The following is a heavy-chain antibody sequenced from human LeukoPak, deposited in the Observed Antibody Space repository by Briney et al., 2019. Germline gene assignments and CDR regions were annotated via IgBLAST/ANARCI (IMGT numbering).Heavy chain of an antibody. V-gene: IGHV3-7*01. D-gene: IGHD3-9*01. CDR3: ARLRYFDPTHYFDY. J-gene: IGHJ4*02. CDR2: IKQDGSEQ. CDR1: GFTFSGYW. Sequence: PGGSLRLSCAASGFTFSGYWMNWVRQAPGKGLEWVANIKQDGSEQYYVDSVKGRFTISRDNAKNSLFLQMTSLRAEDTAVYYCARLRYFDPTHYFDYWGQGTLVTVSS.